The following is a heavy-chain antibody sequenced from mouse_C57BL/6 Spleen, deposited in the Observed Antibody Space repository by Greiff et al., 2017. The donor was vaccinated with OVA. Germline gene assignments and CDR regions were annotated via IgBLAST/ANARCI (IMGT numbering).Heavy chain of an antibody. CDR3: ESWFAY. Sequence: EVQLQQSGPELVKPGASVKMSCKASGYTFTDYHMHWVKQSHGKSLEWIGYINPNNGGTSYNEKFKGKATLTVNKSSSTAYMELRSLTSEGSAVYYCESWFAYWGQGTLVTVAA. CDR1: GYTFTDYH. V-gene: IGHV1-22*01. CDR2: INPNNGGT. J-gene: IGHJ3*01.